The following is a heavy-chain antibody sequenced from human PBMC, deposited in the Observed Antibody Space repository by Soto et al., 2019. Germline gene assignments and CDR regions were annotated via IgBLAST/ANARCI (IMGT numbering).Heavy chain of an antibody. D-gene: IGHD2-8*01. CDR2: IDGSSNAI. CDR1: GFTFSYFT. Sequence: EVQLVESGGGLVKPGGSLRLSCVASGFTFSYFTLNWVRQAPGKGLEWLSSIDGSSNAIYSADSLQGRFTISRDNARSSLHLQLNSLSVEDTGIYYCATARMAPPSPEAYWGQGTLVTVSS. J-gene: IGHJ4*02. CDR3: ATARMAPPSPEAY. V-gene: IGHV3-21*01.